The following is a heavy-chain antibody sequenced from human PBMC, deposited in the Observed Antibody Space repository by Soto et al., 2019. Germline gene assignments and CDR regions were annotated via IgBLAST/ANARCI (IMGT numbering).Heavy chain of an antibody. Sequence: RASVKVSCKASGYTFNGHYMYWVRQAPGQGLEWVGWINPNSGGTIYSQRFQGRVTMTRDTSMSTAYMVLTSLRSDDTAVYYCARDSGSGSYYFDSWGQGTLVTVSS. D-gene: IGHD6-19*01. V-gene: IGHV1-2*02. CDR1: GYTFNGHY. CDR3: ARDSGSGSYYFDS. CDR2: INPNSGGT. J-gene: IGHJ4*02.